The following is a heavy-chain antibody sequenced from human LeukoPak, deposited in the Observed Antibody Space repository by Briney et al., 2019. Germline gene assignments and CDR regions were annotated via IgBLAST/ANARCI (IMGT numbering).Heavy chain of an antibody. CDR2: INPSGGST. V-gene: IGHV1-46*01. CDR3: ARLLTDIVVVVAARDFDY. J-gene: IGHJ4*02. CDR1: GYTFTSYY. D-gene: IGHD2-15*01. Sequence: GASVKVSCKAPGYTFTSYYMHWVRQAPGQGLEWMGIINPSGGSTSYAQKFQGRVTMTRDTSTSTVYMELSSLRSEDTAVYYCARLLTDIVVVVAARDFDYWGQGTLVTVSS.